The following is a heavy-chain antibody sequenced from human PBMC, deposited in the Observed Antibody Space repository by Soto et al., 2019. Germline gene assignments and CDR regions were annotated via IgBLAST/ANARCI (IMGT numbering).Heavy chain of an antibody. Sequence: QVQLVESGGGVVQPGRSLRLSCAASGFTFSSYGMHWVRQAPGKGLEWVAVIWYDGSNKYYADSVKGRFTISRDNSKNTLYRQMNSLRAEDTAVYYCARAYSSSWLTYYYYGMDVWGQGATVTVSS. CDR1: GFTFSSYG. V-gene: IGHV3-33*01. J-gene: IGHJ6*02. D-gene: IGHD6-13*01. CDR2: IWYDGSNK. CDR3: ARAYSSSWLTYYYYGMDV.